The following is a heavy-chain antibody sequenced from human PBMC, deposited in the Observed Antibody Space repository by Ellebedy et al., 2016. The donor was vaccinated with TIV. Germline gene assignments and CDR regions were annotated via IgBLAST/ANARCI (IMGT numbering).Heavy chain of an antibody. CDR3: ARRVVAAHNWFDP. D-gene: IGHD2-15*01. CDR1: GYSFSDSY. J-gene: IGHJ5*02. CDR2: INPNSGDT. Sequence: AASVKVSCKASGYSFSDSYLHWVRQAPGQGLEWMGWINPNSGDTHYPQKFQGRVIMTRDTSINTAYMELTRLRSDDTAVYYCARRVVAAHNWFDPWGQGTLVTVSS. V-gene: IGHV1-2*02.